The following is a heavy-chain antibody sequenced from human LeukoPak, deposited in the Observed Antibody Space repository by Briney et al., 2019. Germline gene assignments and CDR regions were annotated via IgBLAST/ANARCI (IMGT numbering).Heavy chain of an antibody. CDR2: VQPGDSGT. V-gene: IGHV5-51*01. J-gene: IGHJ4*02. CDR3: ARQSRVYSYEFDY. CDR1: GYNFINYW. D-gene: IGHD5-18*01. Sequence: GESLKISCKGSGYNFINYWIGWVRQMPGEGLEWMGIVQPGDSGTRYSPSFQGQVTISADKSISTAFLQWSSLKASDTAMYYCARQSRVYSYEFDYWGQGTLVTVSS.